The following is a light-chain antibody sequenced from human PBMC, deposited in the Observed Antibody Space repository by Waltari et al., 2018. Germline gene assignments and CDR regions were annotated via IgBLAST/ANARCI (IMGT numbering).Light chain of an antibody. V-gene: IGLV4-69*01. CDR1: RGHSSYA. CDR3: QTGGFGIWV. CDR2: VNSDGSH. J-gene: IGLJ3*02. Sequence: QLMLTQSPSASASLGASVKLTCPLSRGHSSYATAWHQQQPEKGPRYLMKVNSDGSHIKGDGIPDPFSGSSSGAERYLTISSLQSEDEADYYCQTGGFGIWVFGGGTKLTVL.